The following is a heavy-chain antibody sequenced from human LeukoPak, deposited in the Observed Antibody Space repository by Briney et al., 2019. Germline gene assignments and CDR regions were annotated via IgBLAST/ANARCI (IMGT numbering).Heavy chain of an antibody. J-gene: IGHJ5*02. CDR3: ARVGRAHMVRGPLAGFDP. V-gene: IGHV4-34*01. Sequence: SETLSLTCAVYGGSFSGYYWSWIRQPPGKGLEWLGEINLSGSNNYNPSLKSRVTISVDTTKNEFSLKLSSVTRADTAVYYCARVGRAHMVRGPLAGFDPWGQGTLVTVSS. CDR2: INLSGSN. CDR1: GGSFSGYY. D-gene: IGHD3-10*01.